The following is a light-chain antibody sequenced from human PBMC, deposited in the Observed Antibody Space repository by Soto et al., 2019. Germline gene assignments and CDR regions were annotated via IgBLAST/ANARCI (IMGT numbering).Light chain of an antibody. Sequence: QLVLTQPPSVSGAPGQRVTISCTGSSSNIGAGYDVHWYQQLPGTAPKLLIFGESNRPSGVPDRFSASKSGTSASLAITGLQAEDEADYYCQSYDSSLSGFYVFGTGTKVTVL. CDR2: GES. J-gene: IGLJ1*01. CDR1: SSNIGAGYD. CDR3: QSYDSSLSGFYV. V-gene: IGLV1-40*01.